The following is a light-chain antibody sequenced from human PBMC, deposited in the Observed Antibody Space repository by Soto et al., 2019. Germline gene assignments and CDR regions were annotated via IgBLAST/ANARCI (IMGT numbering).Light chain of an antibody. Sequence: EIVLTQSPGTLSLSPGERSTLSGRARQNVDTKYLAWYQFKPGQAHRIIIFGASGRATGIPDRFSGSGSGTDFTLSISKVEPEDFAVYYCQQYGRPPRATCGQRTRLEIK. J-gene: IGKJ5*01. CDR1: QNVDTKY. CDR2: GAS. CDR3: QQYGRPPRAT. V-gene: IGKV3-20*01.